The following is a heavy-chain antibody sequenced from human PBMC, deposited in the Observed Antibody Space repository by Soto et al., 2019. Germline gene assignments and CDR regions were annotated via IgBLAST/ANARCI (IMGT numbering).Heavy chain of an antibody. Sequence: QVQLVQSGAEVKKPGSSVKVSCKASGGTFSSYTISWVRQAPGQGLEWMGRIIPILGIANYAQKFQGRVTITADKSTSTAYMELSSLRSEDTAVYYCAREGGSYSGVRLPYYYYGMDVWGQGTTVTVSS. V-gene: IGHV1-69*08. CDR2: IIPILGIA. D-gene: IGHD1-26*01. CDR1: GGTFSSYT. J-gene: IGHJ6*02. CDR3: AREGGSYSGVRLPYYYYGMDV.